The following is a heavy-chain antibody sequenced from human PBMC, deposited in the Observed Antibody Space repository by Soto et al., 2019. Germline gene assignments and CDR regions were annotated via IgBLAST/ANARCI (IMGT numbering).Heavy chain of an antibody. CDR1: GGSITAGDYY. J-gene: IGHJ5*01. V-gene: IGHV4-31*03. D-gene: IGHD3-22*01. CDR2: MHYSGRT. Sequence: QVQLQESGPGLVKPSQTLSLTCTVSGGSITAGDYYWGWIRQHPGKGLEWIGYMHYSGRTYNNPAPRSRVVISLDTSKNQFSLKLSSVTAADTAAYFCVRYYYVTSGYSNWFESWGQGTLVTVSS. CDR3: VRYYYVTSGYSNWFES.